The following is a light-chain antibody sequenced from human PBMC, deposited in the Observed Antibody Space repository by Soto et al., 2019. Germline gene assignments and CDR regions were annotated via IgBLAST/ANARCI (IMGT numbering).Light chain of an antibody. CDR2: AAS. CDR1: QSIANY. J-gene: IGKJ1*01. CDR3: QHSYEIPRT. Sequence: DIQMTQSPSSLSASVGDRVTITCRASQSIANYLNWYQQKPGKAPNVLIYAASALQSGVPPRFSGSGSGTEFTLTITSLQPEDFATYYCQHSYEIPRTFGQGTKVEIK. V-gene: IGKV1-39*01.